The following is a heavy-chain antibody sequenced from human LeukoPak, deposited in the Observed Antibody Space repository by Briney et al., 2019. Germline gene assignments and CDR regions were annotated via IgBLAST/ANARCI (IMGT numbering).Heavy chain of an antibody. D-gene: IGHD2-15*01. CDR2: IYWDDDK. Sequence: SGPTLVKPTQTLTLTCTFSGFSLSTSGVGVGWIRQPPGKALEWLALIYWDDDKRYSPSLKSRLTITKDTSKNQVVLTMTNMDPVDTATYYCAHSSRYCSGGSCRTVFDYWGQGTLVTVSS. CDR3: AHSSRYCSGGSCRTVFDY. V-gene: IGHV2-5*02. J-gene: IGHJ4*02. CDR1: GFSLSTSGVG.